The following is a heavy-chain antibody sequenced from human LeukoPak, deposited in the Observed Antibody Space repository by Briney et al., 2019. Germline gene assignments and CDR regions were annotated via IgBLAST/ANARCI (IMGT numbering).Heavy chain of an antibody. CDR2: ISSGSTYL. J-gene: IGHJ4*02. CDR3: ARDVRSYFDY. Sequence: PGGSLRLSCAASGFSFEHYVMFWVRQAPGKGLEWVSSISSGSTYLYYAESMKGRFTISRDNARNSLYLQMNSLRAEDTAVYYCARDVRSYFDYWGQGTPVTVSS. D-gene: IGHD4-17*01. V-gene: IGHV3-21*01. CDR1: GFSFEHYV.